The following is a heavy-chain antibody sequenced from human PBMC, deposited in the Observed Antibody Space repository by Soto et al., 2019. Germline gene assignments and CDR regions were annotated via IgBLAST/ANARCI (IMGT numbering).Heavy chain of an antibody. CDR1: GGSFSGYY. D-gene: IGHD3-9*01. V-gene: IGHV4-34*01. J-gene: IGHJ6*02. CDR2: INHSGST. CDR3: ARHTGYRYYNHYGMDV. Sequence: PSETLSLTCAVYGGSFSGYYWSWIRQPPGKGLEWIGEINHSGSTNYNPSLKSRVTISVDTSKNQFTLKLSSVTAADTAVYYCARHTGYRYYNHYGMDVWVQGTTVTVSS.